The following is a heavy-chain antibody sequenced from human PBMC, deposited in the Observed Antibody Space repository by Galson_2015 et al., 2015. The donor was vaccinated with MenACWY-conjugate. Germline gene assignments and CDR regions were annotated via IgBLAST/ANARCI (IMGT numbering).Heavy chain of an antibody. CDR2: ISNSGSST. CDR3: ARKIKAVAGENYYYYGMDV. CDR1: GFTFTTYA. D-gene: IGHD6-19*01. J-gene: IGHJ6*02. V-gene: IGHV3-23*01. Sequence: SLRLSCAASGFTFTTYAMSWVRQAPGKGLEWVSAISNSGSSTYYADSVKGRFAISRDNSKNTLYLQMDSLRAEDTAVYYCARKIKAVAGENYYYYGMDVWGQGTTVTVSS.